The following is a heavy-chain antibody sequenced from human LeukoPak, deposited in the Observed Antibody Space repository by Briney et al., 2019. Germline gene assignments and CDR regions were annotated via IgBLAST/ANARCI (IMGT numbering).Heavy chain of an antibody. J-gene: IGHJ4*02. V-gene: IGHV4-59*01. CDR3: ARRYYDILTGRGAFDY. CDR1: GGSISSYY. Sequence: SETLSLTCTVSGGSISSYYWSWIRQPPGRGLEWIGYIYYSGSTNYNPSLKSRVTISVDTSKNQFSLKLSSVTAADTAVYYCARRYYDILTGRGAFDYWGQGTLVTVSS. CDR2: IYYSGST. D-gene: IGHD3-9*01.